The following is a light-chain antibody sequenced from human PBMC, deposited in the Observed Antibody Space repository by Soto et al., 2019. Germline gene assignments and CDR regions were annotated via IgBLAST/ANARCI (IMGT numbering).Light chain of an antibody. J-gene: IGKJ1*01. V-gene: IGKV3-20*01. CDR3: QQYGSSPRT. CDR2: DAS. Sequence: SPGTLSLSPRERATLSCRASQSVSSSYLAWYQQKPGQAPRLLIHDASSRATGISDRFTGSRSGTDFTLTITTLEPEDFAVYYCQQYGSSPRTFGLGTKVDIK. CDR1: QSVSSSY.